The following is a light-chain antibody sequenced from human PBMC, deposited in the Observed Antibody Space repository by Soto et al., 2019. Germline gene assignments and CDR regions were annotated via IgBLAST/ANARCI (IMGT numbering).Light chain of an antibody. J-gene: IGKJ4*01. CDR1: PSVSNN. V-gene: IGKV3D-15*01. CDR2: GAS. CDR3: QQYSVWPLT. Sequence: EIVITPSPATLSVSPVASAALSCRASPSVSNNLAWYHQTPGQPPRLLIFGASTRATGIPARFSASGSEAEFALTISTLESEDFAVDYCQQYSVWPLTVGGAIKVDIK.